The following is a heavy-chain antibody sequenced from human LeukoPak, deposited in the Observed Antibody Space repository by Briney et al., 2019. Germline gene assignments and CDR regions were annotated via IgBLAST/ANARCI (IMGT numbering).Heavy chain of an antibody. CDR3: ANQPERYCSGGSCLPSTG. CDR1: GFSFSDYA. J-gene: IGHJ4*02. V-gene: IGHV3-23*01. D-gene: IGHD2-15*01. CDR2: ISAGGHNT. Sequence: GRSLRLSCDASGFSFSDYAMHWVRQAPGKGLEGVSGISAGGHNTYYADSVKGRFTISRDNSKNTLFVQMNSLSSDDTAVYYCANQPERYCSGGSCLPSTGWGQGTLVTVSS.